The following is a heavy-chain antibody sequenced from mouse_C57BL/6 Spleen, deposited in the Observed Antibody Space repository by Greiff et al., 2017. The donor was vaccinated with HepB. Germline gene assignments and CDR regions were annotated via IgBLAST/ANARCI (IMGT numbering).Heavy chain of an antibody. CDR1: GFTFSDYG. CDR3: ARGNYYQMDY. CDR2: ISSGSSTI. D-gene: IGHD1-1*01. Sequence: DVKLVESGGGLVNPGGSLKLSCAASGFTFSDYGMHWVRQAPEKGLEWVAYISSGSSTIYYADTLKGRFTISRDNAKNTLFLQMTSLRSEDTAMYYCARGNYYQMDYWGQGTSVTVSS. V-gene: IGHV5-17*01. J-gene: IGHJ4*01.